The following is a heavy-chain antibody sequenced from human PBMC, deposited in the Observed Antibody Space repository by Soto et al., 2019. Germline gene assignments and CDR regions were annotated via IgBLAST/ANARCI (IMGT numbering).Heavy chain of an antibody. D-gene: IGHD6-19*01. CDR2: ISGSGGST. CDR1: GFTFSSNA. Sequence: GGSLRLSCAASGFTFSSNAMSWVRQAPGKGLEWVSAISGSGGSTYYADSVKGRFTISRDNSKNTLYLQMNSLRAEDTAVYYCAKVEGSFWSGFDYWGQGTLVTVSS. CDR3: AKVEGSFWSGFDY. V-gene: IGHV3-23*01. J-gene: IGHJ4*02.